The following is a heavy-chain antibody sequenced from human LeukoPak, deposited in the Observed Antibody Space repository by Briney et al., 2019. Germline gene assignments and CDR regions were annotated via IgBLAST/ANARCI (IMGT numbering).Heavy chain of an antibody. D-gene: IGHD3-10*01. J-gene: IGHJ4*02. Sequence: GGSLRLSCAASGFTFSNYWMHWVRQAPGKGLVWVSRIHSDGRSTDYADSVKGRFTISRDNAKNTLNLQMNSLRAEDTAVYYCARDPRGVLLDYWGRGALSTVP. CDR3: ARDPRGVLLDY. CDR2: IHSDGRST. CDR1: GFTFSNYW. V-gene: IGHV3-74*01.